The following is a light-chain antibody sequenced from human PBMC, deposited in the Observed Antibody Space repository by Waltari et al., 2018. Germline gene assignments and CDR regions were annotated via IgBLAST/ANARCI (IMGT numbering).Light chain of an antibody. V-gene: IGLV3-10*01. J-gene: IGLJ2*01. Sequence: SYELTQPPSVSVSPGQTARITCSGDALPRKYAYWYQQKSGQAPVLVMYEDSKRPPGIPGRFSGSGSGTMDPLTISGAQAEDEADYYCYSTDGSGNERVFGGGTKLTV. CDR1: ALPRKY. CDR2: EDS. CDR3: YSTDGSGNERV.